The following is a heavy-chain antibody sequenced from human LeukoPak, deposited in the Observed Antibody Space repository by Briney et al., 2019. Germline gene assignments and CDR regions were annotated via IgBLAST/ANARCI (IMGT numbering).Heavy chain of an antibody. CDR3: ARVSRGNSVGGDY. D-gene: IGHD4-23*01. J-gene: IGHJ4*02. V-gene: IGHV1-2*02. CDR2: LNPKSGGT. CDR1: GYTFTGYN. Sequence: ASVKVSCKASGYTFTGYNIHWVRQAPGQGLEWMGWLNPKSGGTIYAQQFQGRVTMTRDTSISTAYMELSSLRSDDTAMYYCARVSRGNSVGGDYWGQGTLVTVSS.